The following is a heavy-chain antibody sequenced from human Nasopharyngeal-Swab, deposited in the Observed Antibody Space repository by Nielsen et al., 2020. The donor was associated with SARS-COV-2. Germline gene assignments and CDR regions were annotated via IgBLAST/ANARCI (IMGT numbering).Heavy chain of an antibody. D-gene: IGHD3-3*01. V-gene: IGHV3-23*01. J-gene: IGHJ5*01. Sequence: GGSLRLSCAASGFTFRAFAMSWFRRAPGKGLEWVSVVSGSGGNTYYADSVKGRFTISRDNSKNTLYLQMNSLRAEDTAVYYCAKSTLYDFPSVDSWGQGTLVTVSS. CDR3: AKSTLYDFPSVDS. CDR1: GFTFRAFA. CDR2: VSGSGGNT.